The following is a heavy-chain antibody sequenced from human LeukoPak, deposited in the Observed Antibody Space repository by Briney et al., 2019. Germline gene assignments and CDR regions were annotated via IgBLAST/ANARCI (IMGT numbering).Heavy chain of an antibody. J-gene: IGHJ4*02. D-gene: IGHD3-10*01. Sequence: GGTLRLSCAVSGFTVSSNYMSWVRQAPGKGLEWVSAISGSGGSTYYADSVKGRFTISRDTSKNTLYLQMNSLRAEDTAVYYCARADGDFDYWGQGALVTVSS. CDR2: ISGSGGST. V-gene: IGHV3-23*01. CDR1: GFTVSSNY. CDR3: ARADGDFDY.